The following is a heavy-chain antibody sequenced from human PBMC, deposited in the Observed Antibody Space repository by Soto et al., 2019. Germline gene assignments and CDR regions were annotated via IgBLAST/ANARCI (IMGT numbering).Heavy chain of an antibody. CDR2: LSYDGIEK. CDR1: GFTVSSYP. J-gene: IGHJ2*01. D-gene: IGHD2-15*01. Sequence: QVQLVESGGGVVQPGRSLRLSCAASGFTVSSYPMHWVRQAPGKGLEWVAILSYDGIEKYYGDSVKGRFTISRDDSKNTLYLQMNSWRPEDTAVYYCARDPALLKAPYWYFDLWGRGTLVAVSS. CDR3: ARDPALLKAPYWYFDL. V-gene: IGHV3-30-3*01.